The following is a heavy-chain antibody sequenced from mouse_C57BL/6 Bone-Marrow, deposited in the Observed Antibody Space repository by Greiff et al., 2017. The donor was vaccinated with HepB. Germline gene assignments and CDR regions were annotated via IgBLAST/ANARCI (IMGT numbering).Heavy chain of an antibody. CDR1: GYSFTDYN. V-gene: IGHV1-39*01. D-gene: IGHD1-1*01. CDR2: INPNYGTT. Sequence: EVQLMESGPELVKPGASVKISCKASGYSFTDYNMNWVKQSNGKSLEWIGVINPNYGTTSYNQKFKGKATLTVDQSSSTAYMQLNSLTSEDSAVYYCARWGYYGSSLYYFDYWGQGTTLTVSS. J-gene: IGHJ2*01. CDR3: ARWGYYGSSLYYFDY.